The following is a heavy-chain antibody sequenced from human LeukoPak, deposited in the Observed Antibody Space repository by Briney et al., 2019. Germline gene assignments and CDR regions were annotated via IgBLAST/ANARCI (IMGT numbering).Heavy chain of an antibody. CDR3: AKIYYSRGYYYMVV. CDR1: GFTFSSYA. Sequence: GGSLRLSCAASGFTFSSYAMSWVRQAPGKGLEGVSAISGSGGSTYYADSVKGRFTISRDNSKNTLYLQMNSLRAEGTAVYYCAKIYYSRGYYYMVVWGKGTTVTVPS. V-gene: IGHV3-23*01. J-gene: IGHJ6*03. CDR2: ISGSGGST. D-gene: IGHD2/OR15-2a*01.